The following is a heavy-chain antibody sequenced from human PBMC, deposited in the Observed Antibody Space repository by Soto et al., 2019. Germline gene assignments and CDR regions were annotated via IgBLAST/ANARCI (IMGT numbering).Heavy chain of an antibody. V-gene: IGHV1-69*05. CDR3: AADPAPDIVATYDAFDI. J-gene: IGHJ3*02. Sequence: ASVKVSCKASGGTFSSYAISWVRQATGQGLEWMGGIIPIFGNTNYAQKFQERVTITRDMSTSTAYMELSSLRSEDTAVYYCAADPAPDIVATYDAFDIWGQGTMVTVSS. D-gene: IGHD5-12*01. CDR2: IIPIFGNT. CDR1: GGTFSSYA.